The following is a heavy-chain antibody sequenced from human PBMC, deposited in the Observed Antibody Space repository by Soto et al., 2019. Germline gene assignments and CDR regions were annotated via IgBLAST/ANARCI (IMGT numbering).Heavy chain of an antibody. Sequence: SETLSLTCAVYGGSFSGYYWSWIRQPPGKGLEWIGEINHSGSTNYNPSLKSRVTISVDTSKNQFSLKLSSVTAADTAVYYCARAGFDYWGQGTLVTVSS. J-gene: IGHJ4*02. CDR1: GGSFSGYY. V-gene: IGHV4-34*01. CDR2: INHSGST. CDR3: ARAGFDY.